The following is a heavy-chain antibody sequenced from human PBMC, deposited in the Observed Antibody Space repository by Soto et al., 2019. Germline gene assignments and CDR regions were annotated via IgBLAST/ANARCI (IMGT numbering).Heavy chain of an antibody. V-gene: IGHV1-18*01. J-gene: IGHJ4*02. Sequence: QVKWLQSGAEVKKPGASVKVSCKASGNTFTSYGITWVRQAPGQGLGGMGWISADNGNTNYAQKLQARVTMTTDTSTSTAYMELRSLRSDDTAVYYWARDLIVGATPPYYFDYWGQGTLVTVSS. D-gene: IGHD1-26*01. CDR1: GNTFTSYG. CDR2: ISADNGNT. CDR3: ARDLIVGATPPYYFDY.